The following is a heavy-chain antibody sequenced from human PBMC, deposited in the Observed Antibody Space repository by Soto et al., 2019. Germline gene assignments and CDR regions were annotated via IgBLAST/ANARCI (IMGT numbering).Heavy chain of an antibody. Sequence: SETLSLTYTVSGGSISSGGYYWSWIRQHPGKGLEWIGYIYYSGSTYYNPSLKSRVTISVDTSKNQFSLKLSSVTAADTAVYYCVRGRTSSPTPGDYWGQGTLVTVSS. CDR1: GGSISSGGYY. CDR3: VRGRTSSPTPGDY. CDR2: IYYSGST. V-gene: IGHV4-31*03. J-gene: IGHJ4*02. D-gene: IGHD2-2*01.